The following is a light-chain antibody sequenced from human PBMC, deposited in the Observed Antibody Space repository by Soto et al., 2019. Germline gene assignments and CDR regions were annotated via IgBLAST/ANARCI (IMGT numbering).Light chain of an antibody. Sequence: QSVLTQPPSASGTPGQRVTISCSGSSSNIGSNTVNWYQQLPGTAPKLLIYSNNQRPPGVPDRFSGSKSGTSASLAISGLQSEEEADYYCAAWDDSLNGVVFGGGTQLTVL. V-gene: IGLV1-44*01. J-gene: IGLJ2*01. CDR1: SSNIGSNT. CDR3: AAWDDSLNGVV. CDR2: SNN.